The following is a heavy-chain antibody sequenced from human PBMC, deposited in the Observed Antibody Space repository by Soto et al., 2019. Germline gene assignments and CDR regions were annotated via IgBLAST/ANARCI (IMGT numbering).Heavy chain of an antibody. CDR3: ASLFPSTVTKDKPFDY. V-gene: IGHV4-34*01. D-gene: IGHD4-17*01. CDR2: INHSGST. Sequence: PSETLSLTCAVYGGSFSGYYWSWIRQSPGKGLEWIGEINHSGSTNYNPSLKSRVTISVDTSKNQFSLKLSSVTAADTAVYYCASLFPSTVTKDKPFDYWGQGTLVTVSS. J-gene: IGHJ4*02. CDR1: GGSFSGYY.